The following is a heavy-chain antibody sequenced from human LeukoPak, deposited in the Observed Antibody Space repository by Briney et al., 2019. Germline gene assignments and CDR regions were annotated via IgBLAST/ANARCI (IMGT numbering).Heavy chain of an antibody. D-gene: IGHD4-17*01. CDR1: GYSFTSYW. CDR2: ISSSSSYI. V-gene: IGHV3-21*01. CDR3: ARERGPTVFDY. J-gene: IGHJ4*02. Sequence: GESLKISCKGSGYSFTSYWIGWVRQAPGKGLEWVSSISSSSSYIYYADSVKGRFTISRDNAKNSLYLQMNSLRAEDTAVYYCARERGPTVFDYWGQGTLVTVSS.